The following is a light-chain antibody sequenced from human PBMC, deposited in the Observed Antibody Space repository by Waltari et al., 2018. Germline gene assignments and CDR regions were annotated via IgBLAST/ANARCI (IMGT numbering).Light chain of an antibody. CDR2: EVS. CDR1: SSDVGNYNL. J-gene: IGLJ2*01. Sequence: QSALTQPASVSGSPGQSITIPCHGTSSDVGNYNLVSWYQQHPGKAPKLLIYEVSKRPSGVSNRFSGSKSGNTASLTISGLQAEDEADYYCCSYAGSHTFVVFGGGTKLTVL. V-gene: IGLV2-23*02. CDR3: CSYAGSHTFVV.